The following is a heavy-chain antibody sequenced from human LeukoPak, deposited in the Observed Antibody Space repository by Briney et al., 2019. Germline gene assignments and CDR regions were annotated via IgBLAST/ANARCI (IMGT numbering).Heavy chain of an antibody. Sequence: GGSLRLSCAASGFTFNDYWMHWVRQAPGKGLLWVSRINTDGSSTDYADSVKGRFTISRDNAKNTLYLQMDSLRAEDSAVYYCARRTVTGTYGYWGQGTLVTAS. V-gene: IGHV3-74*01. CDR1: GFTFNDYW. CDR2: INTDGSST. CDR3: ARRTVTGTYGY. J-gene: IGHJ4*02. D-gene: IGHD1-1*01.